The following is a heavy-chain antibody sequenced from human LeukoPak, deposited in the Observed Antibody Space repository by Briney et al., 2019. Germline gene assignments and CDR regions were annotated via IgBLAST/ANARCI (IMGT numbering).Heavy chain of an antibody. J-gene: IGHJ4*02. D-gene: IGHD6-6*01. CDR1: GGSISRYY. V-gene: IGHV4-4*07. CDR2: IYTSGTT. Sequence: SETLSLTCTVSGGSISRYYWNWIRQPAGKGLEWIGRIYTSGTTNYNPSLKSRVTMSVDTSKNQFSLKLSSVTATDTAVYYCARTWGDSSSYYFDYWGQGTLVTVSS. CDR3: ARTWGDSSSYYFDY.